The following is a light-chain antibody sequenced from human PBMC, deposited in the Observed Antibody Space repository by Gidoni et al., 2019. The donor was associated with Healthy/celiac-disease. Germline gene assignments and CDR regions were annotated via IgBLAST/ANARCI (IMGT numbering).Light chain of an antibody. J-gene: IGKJ2*01. CDR3: QQYYSTLSYT. Sequence: DIVMTHSPDSLAVSLGERATINCKSSQSVLYSSNNKNYLAWYQQKPGQPPKLLIDWASTRESGVPDRFSGSGSGTDFTLTISSLQAEDVAVYYCQQYYSTLSYTFGQGTKLEIK. CDR2: WAS. V-gene: IGKV4-1*01. CDR1: QSVLYSSNNKNY.